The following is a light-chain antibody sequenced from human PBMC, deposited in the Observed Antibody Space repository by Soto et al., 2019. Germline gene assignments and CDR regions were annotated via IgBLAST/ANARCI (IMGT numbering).Light chain of an antibody. CDR3: QQYNNWPFT. CDR2: AAS. J-gene: IGKJ4*01. Sequence: EIAMTQSPSTLSASLGERATITCRASQGVNNNLAWYQQKPGKAPRLLIYAASTRATGIPSRFSGSGSGTEFTVTISSLQTEDFAVYYCQQYNNWPFTFGRGTKVEIK. CDR1: QGVNNN. V-gene: IGKV3-15*01.